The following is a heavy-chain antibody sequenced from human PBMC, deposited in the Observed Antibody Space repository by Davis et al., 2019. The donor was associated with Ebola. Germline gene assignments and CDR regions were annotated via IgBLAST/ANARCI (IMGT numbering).Heavy chain of an antibody. CDR2: IYPDDSRV. V-gene: IGHV5-51*01. Sequence: PGGSLRLSCKGYGYSFYGYWIGWVRQMPGKGLEWMGIIYPDDSRVRYSPFFQGQVTISVDKSISTAYLQWSSLKASDTAMYYCARQIEYNSGPIDHWGQGTRITVTS. CDR1: GYSFYGYW. J-gene: IGHJ4*02. D-gene: IGHD2/OR15-2a*01. CDR3: ARQIEYNSGPIDH.